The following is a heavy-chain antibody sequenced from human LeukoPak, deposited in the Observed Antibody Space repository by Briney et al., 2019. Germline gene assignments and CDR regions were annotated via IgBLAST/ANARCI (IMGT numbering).Heavy chain of an antibody. J-gene: IGHJ4*02. D-gene: IGHD3-22*01. V-gene: IGHV4-4*09. Sequence: SETLSLTCTVSGGSISSYYWSWIRQPPGKGLEWIGYIYTSGSTNYNPSLKSRVTISVDTSKNQFSLKLRSVTAADTAVSYCARSGAFYYDSRGTYYFDYWGQGTLVTVSS. CDR2: IYTSGST. CDR3: ARSGAFYYDSRGTYYFDY. CDR1: GGSISSYY.